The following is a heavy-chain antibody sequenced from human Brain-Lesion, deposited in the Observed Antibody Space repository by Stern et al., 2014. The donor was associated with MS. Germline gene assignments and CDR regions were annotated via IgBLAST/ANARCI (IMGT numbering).Heavy chain of an antibody. Sequence: QMQLVQSGGGVVQPGTSLRLSCAASGFTFSSYGMHWVRQAPGKGLEGVALAWYDGSTAYYTNSVKGRFTISRDNSKNTLSLQMNSLTAEDTAVYYCARGHIPYAYNYLFDYWGQGTLVTVSS. D-gene: IGHD5-24*01. V-gene: IGHV3-33*01. J-gene: IGHJ4*02. CDR2: AWYDGSTA. CDR1: GFTFSSYG. CDR3: ARGHIPYAYNYLFDY.